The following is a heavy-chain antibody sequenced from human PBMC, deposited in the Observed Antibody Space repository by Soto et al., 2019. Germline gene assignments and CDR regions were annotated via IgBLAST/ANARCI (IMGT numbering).Heavy chain of an antibody. V-gene: IGHV3-33*01. D-gene: IGHD2-15*01. CDR1: GFTFRNYA. Sequence: GGSLRLSCAASGFTFRNYAMHWVRQAPGRGPEWVASIWDDGSTKYYAASVKGRFTMSRDNSQNTVYLQMNSLGVEDSAVYYCARDQRSSVGTARADMDVWGQGTTVTVSS. CDR3: ARDQRSSVGTARADMDV. J-gene: IGHJ6*02. CDR2: IWDDGSTK.